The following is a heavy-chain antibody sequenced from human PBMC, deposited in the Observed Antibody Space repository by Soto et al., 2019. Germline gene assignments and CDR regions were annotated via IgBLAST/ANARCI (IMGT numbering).Heavy chain of an antibody. J-gene: IGHJ4*02. CDR2: INPNSGGT. V-gene: IGHV1-2*02. CDR1: GYTFTGYY. D-gene: IGHD3-22*01. CDR3: AGDYYDSSGYTTPLDYF. Sequence: GASVKVSCKASGYTFTGYYMHWVRQAPGQGLEWMGWINPNSGGTNYAQKFQGRVTITADKSTSTAYMELSSLRSEDTAVYYCAGDYYDSSGYTTPLDYFWGQGTLVTVSS.